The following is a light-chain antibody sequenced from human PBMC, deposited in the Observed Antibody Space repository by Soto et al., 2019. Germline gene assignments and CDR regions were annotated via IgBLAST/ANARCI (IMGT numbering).Light chain of an antibody. CDR3: SSYTSSSTTWV. CDR2: DVS. Sequence: QSALTQPASVSGSPGQSITISCTGTSSDVGGYNYVSWYQQHPGKAPKLMIYDVSNRPSGVSSRFSGSKSVNTASLTIYGLQAEDEADYYCSSYTSSSTTWVFGGGTKVTVL. V-gene: IGLV2-14*01. J-gene: IGLJ3*02. CDR1: SSDVGGYNY.